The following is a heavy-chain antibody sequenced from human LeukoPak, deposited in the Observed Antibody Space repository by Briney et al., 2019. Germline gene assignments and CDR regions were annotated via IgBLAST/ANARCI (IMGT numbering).Heavy chain of an antibody. V-gene: IGHV3-48*03. CDR3: ARVGRQITPGY. D-gene: IGHD1-26*01. Sequence: GGSLRLSCAASGFTFSSSEMNWVRQAPGKGLDWISYISPGGSTIYYADSVKGRFTISRDNAKNSLYLQMNSLRAEDTAVYYCARVGRQITPGYWGQGTLVTVSS. CDR2: ISPGGSTI. J-gene: IGHJ4*02. CDR1: GFTFSSSE.